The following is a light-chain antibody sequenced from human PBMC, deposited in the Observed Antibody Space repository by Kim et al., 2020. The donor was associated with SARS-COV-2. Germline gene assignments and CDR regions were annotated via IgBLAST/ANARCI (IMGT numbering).Light chain of an antibody. J-gene: IGLJ2*01. V-gene: IGLV1-47*01. CDR3: AAWDDSLSGVV. CDR2: RNN. Sequence: GQGVTISCSGSSSNIGSNYVYWYQQPPGTAPKLLIYRNNQRPSGVPDRFSGSKSGTSASLAISGLRSEDEADYYCAAWDDSLSGVVFGGGTQLTVL. CDR1: SSNIGSNY.